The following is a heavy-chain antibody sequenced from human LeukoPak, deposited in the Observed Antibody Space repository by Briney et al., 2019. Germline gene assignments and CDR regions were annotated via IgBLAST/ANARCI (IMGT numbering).Heavy chain of an antibody. V-gene: IGHV4-59*01. CDR2: IYYSGST. D-gene: IGHD6-19*01. CDR1: GGSISSYY. CDR3: ARDSGRYSSCWWGAGLNWFDP. Sequence: PSETLSLTCTVSGGSISSYYWSWIRQPPGKGLEWIGYIYYSGSTNYNPSLKSRVTISVDTSKNQFSLKLSSVTAADTAVYYCARDSGRYSSCWWGAGLNWFDPWGQGTLVTVSS. J-gene: IGHJ5*02.